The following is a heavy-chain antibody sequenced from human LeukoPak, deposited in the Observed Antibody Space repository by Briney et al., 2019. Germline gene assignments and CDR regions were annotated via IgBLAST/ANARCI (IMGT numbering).Heavy chain of an antibody. CDR3: AKDPGLPEDYYYYGMDV. D-gene: IGHD1-14*01. V-gene: IGHV3-21*01. CDR2: ISGTSNYI. J-gene: IGHJ6*02. CDR1: GFTFNIYS. Sequence: GGSLRLSCAASGFTFNIYSMNWVRQAPGKRLDWVTYISGTSNYIYYADSVKGRFTISRDNAKNSLYLQMNSLRAEDTAVYYCAKDPGLPEDYYYYGMDVWGQGTTVTVSS.